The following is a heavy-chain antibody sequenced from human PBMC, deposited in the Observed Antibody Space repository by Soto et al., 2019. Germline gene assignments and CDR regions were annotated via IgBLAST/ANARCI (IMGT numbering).Heavy chain of an antibody. CDR2: VYYSGNT. CDR1: GGSMSRSW. D-gene: IGHD6-13*01. Sequence: LSLTYAVPGGSMSRSWWSWIRQTQGKGLEWIGYVYYSGNTNYNPSLESRVTISVDTSRNRFSLNLTSATAADTAVYYCARKEAAASYAHHYMDVWRSGTAVTVSS. J-gene: IGHJ6*03. V-gene: IGHV4-59*01. CDR3: ARKEAAASYAHHYMDV.